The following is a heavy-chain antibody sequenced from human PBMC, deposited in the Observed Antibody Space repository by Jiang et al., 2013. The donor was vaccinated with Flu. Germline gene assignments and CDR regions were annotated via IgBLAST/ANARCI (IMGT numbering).Heavy chain of an antibody. J-gene: IGHJ3*02. D-gene: IGHD4-17*01. Sequence: QAPGQGLEWMGWINTNTGNPTYAQGFTGRFVFSLDTSVSTAYLQISSLKAEDTAVYYCARDYGDYDLAVFDIWGQGTMVTVSS. CDR3: ARDYGDYDLAVFDI. CDR2: INTNTGNP. V-gene: IGHV7-4-1*02.